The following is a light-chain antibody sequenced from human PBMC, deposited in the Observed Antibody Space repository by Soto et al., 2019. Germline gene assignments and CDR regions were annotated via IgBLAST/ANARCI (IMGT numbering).Light chain of an antibody. CDR1: QSISGT. CDR3: QQYNNWPFS. CDR2: EVS. Sequence: EIVMTQSPATLSVSPGGRATLSCRASQSISGTLALYQQKPGQAPRPLIYEVSIRATGVPARFSGTGSETDFTLTISGLQSEDSAVYFCQQYNNWPFSFGQGTRLEIK. V-gene: IGKV3-15*01. J-gene: IGKJ5*01.